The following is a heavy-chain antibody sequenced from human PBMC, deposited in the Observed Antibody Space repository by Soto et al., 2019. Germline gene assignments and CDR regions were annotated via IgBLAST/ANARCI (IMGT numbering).Heavy chain of an antibody. J-gene: IGHJ6*02. V-gene: IGHV4-30-4*01. CDR1: GGSISSGDYY. CDR3: ARDRNGDYVGFDYGMDV. CDR2: IYYSGST. Sequence: QVQLQESGPGLVKPSQTLSLTCTVSGGSISSGDYYWSWIRQPPGKGLEWIGYIYYSGSTYYNPSLKSRVPISVDTSKNQFSLKLSSVTAADTAVYYCARDRNGDYVGFDYGMDVWGRGTTVTVSS. D-gene: IGHD4-17*01.